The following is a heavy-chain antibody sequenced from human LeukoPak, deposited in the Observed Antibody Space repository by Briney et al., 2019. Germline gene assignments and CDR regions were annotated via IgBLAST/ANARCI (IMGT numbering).Heavy chain of an antibody. CDR1: GFTFDDYA. J-gene: IGHJ6*02. CDR3: AKDRLWFGEPTAYYGMDV. CDR2: ISWNSGSI. V-gene: IGHV3-9*01. D-gene: IGHD3-10*01. Sequence: PGGSLRLSCAASGFTFDDYAMHWVRQAPGKGLEWVSGISWNSGSIGYADSVKGRFTISRDNAKNSLYLQMNSLRAEDTALYYCAKDRLWFGEPTAYYGMDVWGQGTTVTVSS.